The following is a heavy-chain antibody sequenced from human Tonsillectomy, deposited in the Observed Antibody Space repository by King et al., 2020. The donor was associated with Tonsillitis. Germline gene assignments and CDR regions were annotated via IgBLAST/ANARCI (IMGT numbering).Heavy chain of an antibody. D-gene: IGHD6-19*01. CDR3: TTEILIAVAGPDAFDI. Sequence: QLVQSGAEVKKPGASVKVSCKVSGHRLSELFTHWVRQAPGKGLEWMGGFDPEDGERIYSQKFQGRVTMTEDTSTDTTYMELSSLRSEDTAVYYCTTEILIAVAGPDAFDIWGQGTMVTVAS. V-gene: IGHV1-24*01. CDR2: FDPEDGER. J-gene: IGHJ3*02. CDR1: GHRLSELF.